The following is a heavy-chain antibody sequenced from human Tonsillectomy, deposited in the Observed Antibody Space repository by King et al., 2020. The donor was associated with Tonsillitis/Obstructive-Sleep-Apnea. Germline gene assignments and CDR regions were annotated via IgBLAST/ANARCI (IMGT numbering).Heavy chain of an antibody. CDR1: GFTFSSYA. V-gene: IGHV3-64*01. CDR2: INFNGGNT. D-gene: IGHD2-8*02. Sequence: VQLVESGGGLVQPGESLRLSCAASGFTFSSYAMHWVRQAPGKGLEFVSAINFNGGNTYYANSVKGRFTISRDNSRYTLYLQMGSLRADDMAVYHCAREAYVTGGSCNSGGQGTLV. J-gene: IGHJ4*02. CDR3: AREAYVTGGSCNS.